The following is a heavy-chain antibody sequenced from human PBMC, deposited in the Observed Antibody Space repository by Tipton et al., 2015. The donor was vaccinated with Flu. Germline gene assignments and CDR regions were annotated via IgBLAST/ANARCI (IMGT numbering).Heavy chain of an antibody. CDR2: IYYSGST. D-gene: IGHD3-9*01. J-gene: IGHJ4*02. Sequence: LRLSCTVSGGSISSSSYYWGWIRQPPGKGLEWIGSIYYSGSTYYNPSLKSRVTISVDTSKNQFYLKLSSVTAADTAVYYCARDVSGGILTGYRYFDYWGQGTLVTVSS. CDR1: GGSISSSSYY. V-gene: IGHV4-39*07. CDR3: ARDVSGGILTGYRYFDY.